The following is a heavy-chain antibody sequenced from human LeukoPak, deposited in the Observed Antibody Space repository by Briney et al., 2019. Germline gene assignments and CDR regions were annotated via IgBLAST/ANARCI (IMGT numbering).Heavy chain of an antibody. Sequence: ASVKVPCKASGYTFTSYFMHWVRQAPGQGLEWMGIINPSSGNTNYAQKFQGRATMTRDTSTSTVYMELSSLRSEDTAFYYCARDLAYYYGSGNFYSRDYWGQGTLITVSS. CDR3: ARDLAYYYGSGNFYSRDY. CDR1: GYTFTSYF. D-gene: IGHD3-10*01. V-gene: IGHV1-46*01. J-gene: IGHJ4*02. CDR2: INPSSGNT.